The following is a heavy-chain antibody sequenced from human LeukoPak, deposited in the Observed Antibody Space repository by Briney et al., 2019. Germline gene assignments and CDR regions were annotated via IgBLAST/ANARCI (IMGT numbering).Heavy chain of an antibody. CDR3: AKGGGFDWLTYSYMDV. J-gene: IGHJ6*03. CDR2: LISSGVST. D-gene: IGHD3-9*01. Sequence: GGSLRLSCAASGFTFSNYGMNWVRQARGKGLGVVSALISSGVSTYYADSVKGRLTISRDNSKNTLYLQMSSLRGADTAVYYCAKGGGFDWLTYSYMDVWGKGTTVILSS. CDR1: GFTFSNYG. V-gene: IGHV3-23*01.